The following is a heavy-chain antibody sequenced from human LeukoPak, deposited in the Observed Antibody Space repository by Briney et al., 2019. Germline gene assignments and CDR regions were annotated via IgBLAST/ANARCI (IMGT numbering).Heavy chain of an antibody. CDR1: GGSFSGYY. CDR2: INHSGST. V-gene: IGHV4-34*01. J-gene: IGHJ1*01. CDR3: ASSYDILTGYFQH. Sequence: SETLSLTCAVYGGSFSGYYWSWIRQPPGKGLEWIGEINHSGSTNYNPSLKSRVTISVDTSKNQFSLKLSSVTAADTAVYYCASSYDILTGYFQHWGQGTLVTVSS. D-gene: IGHD3-9*01.